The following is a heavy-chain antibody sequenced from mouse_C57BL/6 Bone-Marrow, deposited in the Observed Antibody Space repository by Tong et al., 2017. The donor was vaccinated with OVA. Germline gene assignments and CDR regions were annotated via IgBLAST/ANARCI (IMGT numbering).Heavy chain of an antibody. CDR3: AIQGWVFAWFAY. Sequence: VQLQESGPGLVAPSQSLSITCTVSGFSLTSYGVHWVRQPPGKGLEWLVVIWIDGSTTYNSALKSRLCINKDNSKRQVCLKINSHQTDDTAIYVCAIQGWVFAWFAYWGQGTLVTVSA. D-gene: IGHD1-1*02. CDR2: IWIDGST. CDR1: GFSLTSYG. V-gene: IGHV2-6-1*01. J-gene: IGHJ3*01.